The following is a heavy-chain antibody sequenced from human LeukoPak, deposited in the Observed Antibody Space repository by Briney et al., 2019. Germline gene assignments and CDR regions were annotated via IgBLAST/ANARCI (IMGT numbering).Heavy chain of an antibody. CDR1: GYTFTSYY. D-gene: IGHD3-10*01. V-gene: IGHV1-46*01. CDR3: ASGTPGIGSGSSSLDY. CDR2: INPSGGST. Sequence: ASVKVSCKASGYTFTSYYMHWVRQAPGQGLEWMGIINPSGGSTSYAQKFQGRVTMNRDTSTSTVYMELSSLRSEDTAVYYCASGTPGIGSGSSSLDYWGQGTLVTVSS. J-gene: IGHJ4*02.